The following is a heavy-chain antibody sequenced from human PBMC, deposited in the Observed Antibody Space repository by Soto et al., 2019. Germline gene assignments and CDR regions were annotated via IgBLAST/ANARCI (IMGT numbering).Heavy chain of an antibody. CDR3: ARGGGVGVAGSAAFDM. J-gene: IGHJ3*02. CDR1: GYPVTAYY. CDR2: INPATGAA. V-gene: IGHV1-2*02. D-gene: IGHD3-3*01. Sequence: QLHLVQSGAVVKKPGASVTVSCSASGYPVTAYYMHWVRQAPGRGLEWMGGINPATGAAKYTPTFQGRVPQTRDTSTSTVFMELSGLTSEDTAVFYCARGGGVGVAGSAAFDMWGQGTLVTVSS.